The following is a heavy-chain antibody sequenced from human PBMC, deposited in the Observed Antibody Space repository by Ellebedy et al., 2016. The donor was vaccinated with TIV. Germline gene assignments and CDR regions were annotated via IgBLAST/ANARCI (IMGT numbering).Heavy chain of an antibody. CDR2: MNPNSGNT. Sequence: ASVKVSCKASGYTFTSYDINWVRQATGQGLEWMGWMNPNSGNTGYAQKFQGRVIITRNTSISTAYMELSSLRSEDTAVYYCARGQSASGSYYRYYYYGMDVWGQGTTVTVSS. CDR1: GYTFTSYD. D-gene: IGHD3-10*01. J-gene: IGHJ6*02. V-gene: IGHV1-8*03. CDR3: ARGQSASGSYYRYYYYGMDV.